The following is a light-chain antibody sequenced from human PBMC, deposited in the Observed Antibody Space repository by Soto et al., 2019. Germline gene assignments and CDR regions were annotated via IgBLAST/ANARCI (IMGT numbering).Light chain of an antibody. CDR1: VLAKKY. Sequence: SYELTQPSSVSVSPGQTARITCSGVVLAKKYARWFQQKPGQAPVLVIYKDSERPSEIPERFSGSSSGTTVTLTISGAQVEDDADYYCYAASDNNTEVFGTGTKLTVL. CDR2: KDS. J-gene: IGLJ1*01. CDR3: YAASDNNTEV. V-gene: IGLV3-27*01.